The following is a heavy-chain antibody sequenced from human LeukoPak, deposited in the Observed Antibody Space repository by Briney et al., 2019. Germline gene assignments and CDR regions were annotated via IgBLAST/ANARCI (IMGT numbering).Heavy chain of an antibody. Sequence: GGSLRLSCAASGFIFSDYYMSWIRQAPGKGLEWVSTIKGTGLTTYYADSVKGRFTISRDNAKNSLFLQMNSLRAEDTAVYYCARAPKFRLVGVPKGPFDPWGQGSLVTVSS. D-gene: IGHD1-26*01. CDR2: IKGTGLTT. J-gene: IGHJ5*02. V-gene: IGHV3-11*01. CDR3: ARAPKFRLVGVPKGPFDP. CDR1: GFIFSDYY.